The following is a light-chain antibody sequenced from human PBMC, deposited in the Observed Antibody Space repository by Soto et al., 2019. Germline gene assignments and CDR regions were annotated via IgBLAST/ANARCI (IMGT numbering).Light chain of an antibody. CDR1: QAVSGNY. J-gene: IGKJ3*01. CDR2: GAS. Sequence: EIVLTQSPGTLSLSPGERASVSCRASQAVSGNYLAWYQQSPGQPPRLLIYGASRRATGIPDRFSGSGSETDFTLSISRLEPEDVGLYYCQHYDTLPFTFGPRTRVDI. CDR3: QHYDTLPFT. V-gene: IGKV3-20*01.